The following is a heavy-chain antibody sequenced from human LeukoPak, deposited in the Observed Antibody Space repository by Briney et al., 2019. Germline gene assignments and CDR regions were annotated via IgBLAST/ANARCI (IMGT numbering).Heavy chain of an antibody. CDR1: GDSISRYY. D-gene: IGHD3-22*01. Sequence: SETLSLTCTVSGDSISRYYWSWIRQPPGKGLEWIGYIYYSGITNYNPSLKSRVTISVDRSKNQFSLNLSSVTAADTAVYYCARLLAYYDSSGYYFDYWGQGTLVTVSS. CDR2: IYYSGIT. V-gene: IGHV4-59*08. CDR3: ARLLAYYDSSGYYFDY. J-gene: IGHJ4*02.